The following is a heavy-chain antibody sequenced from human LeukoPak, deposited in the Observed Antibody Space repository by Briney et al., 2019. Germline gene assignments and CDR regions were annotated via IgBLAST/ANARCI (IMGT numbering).Heavy chain of an antibody. CDR2: IVVGRGNT. V-gene: IGHV1-58*02. CDR1: GFTFPSSV. D-gene: IGHD6-19*01. J-gene: IGHJ6*02. CDR3: AAGEPPYSSGWYGYYYHYGMDV. Sequence: SVKVSCKASGFTFPSSVMQWVRQARGQRLAWIGWIVVGRGNTNDAQKFQERVTITWDMSTSTDYMELSSLRSEHTAGYYCAAGEPPYSSGWYGYYYHYGMDVWGQGTTVTVSS.